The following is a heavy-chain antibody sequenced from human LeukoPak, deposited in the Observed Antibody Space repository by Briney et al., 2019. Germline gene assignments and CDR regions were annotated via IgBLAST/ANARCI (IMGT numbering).Heavy chain of an antibody. CDR1: GGSISSYY. V-gene: IGHV4-59*01. D-gene: IGHD6-13*01. CDR3: ARGVGSSSWYQGDAFDI. CDR2: IYYSGST. J-gene: IGHJ3*02. Sequence: PSETLSLTCTVSGGSISSYYWSWIRQPPGKGLEWIGYIYYSGSTNYNPSLKSRVTISVDTSKNQFSLKLSSVTAADTAVYYCARGVGSSSWYQGDAFDIWGQGTMVTVSS.